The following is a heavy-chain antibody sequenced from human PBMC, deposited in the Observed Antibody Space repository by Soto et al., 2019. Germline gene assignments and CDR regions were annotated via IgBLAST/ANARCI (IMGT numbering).Heavy chain of an antibody. V-gene: IGHV3-15*01. Sequence: GGSLRLSCAASGFTFSNAWMSWVRQAPGKGLEWVGRIKSKTDGGTTDYAAPVKGRFTISRDDSKNTLYLQMNSLKTEDTAVYYCTARRIIMVRGAIPFDYWGQGTLVTVSS. CDR2: IKSKTDGGTT. J-gene: IGHJ4*02. CDR1: GFTFSNAW. D-gene: IGHD3-10*01. CDR3: TARRIIMVRGAIPFDY.